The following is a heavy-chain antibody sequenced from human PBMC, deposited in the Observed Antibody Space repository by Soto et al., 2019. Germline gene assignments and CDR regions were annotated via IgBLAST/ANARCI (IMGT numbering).Heavy chain of an antibody. D-gene: IGHD2-2*01. CDR1: GFTFSSYA. Sequence: EVQLVESGGGLVQPGGSLRLSCAGSGFTFSSYAMHWVRQAPGKGLEYVSAISSNGGSTYYANSVKGRFTISRDNSKNSLYLQMGSLRAEDMAVYYCAREGHCSSTSCYSFDYWGQGTLVTVSS. CDR3: AREGHCSSTSCYSFDY. V-gene: IGHV3-64*01. J-gene: IGHJ4*02. CDR2: ISSNGGST.